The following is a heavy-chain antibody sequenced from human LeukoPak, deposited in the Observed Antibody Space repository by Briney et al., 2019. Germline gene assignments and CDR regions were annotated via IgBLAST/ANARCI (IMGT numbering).Heavy chain of an antibody. J-gene: IGHJ5*02. V-gene: IGHV3-21*01. CDR1: GFTFSNYN. CDR3: ARTWDSSSWFNWFDP. CDR2: ISSSSSYI. D-gene: IGHD6-13*01. Sequence: GGSLRLSCAASGFTFSNYNMNWVRQAPGKGLEWVSSISSSSSYIYYADSVKGRFTISRDNAKNSLYLQMNSLRAEDTAVYYCARTWDSSSWFNWFDPWGQGTLVTVSS.